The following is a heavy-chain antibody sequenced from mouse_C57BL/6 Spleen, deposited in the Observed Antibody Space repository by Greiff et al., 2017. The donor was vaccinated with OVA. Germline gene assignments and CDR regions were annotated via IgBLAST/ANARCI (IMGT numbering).Heavy chain of an antibody. Sequence: VQLQQSGPELVKPGASVKISCKASGYTFTDYYMNWVKQSHGKSLEWIGDINPNNGGTSYNQKFKGKATLTVDKSSSTAYMELRSLTSEDSAVYYCAREGMNALRRDYAMDYWGQGTSVTVSS. D-gene: IGHD2-12*01. J-gene: IGHJ4*01. CDR3: AREGMNALRRDYAMDY. CDR1: GYTFTDYY. V-gene: IGHV1-26*01. CDR2: INPNNGGT.